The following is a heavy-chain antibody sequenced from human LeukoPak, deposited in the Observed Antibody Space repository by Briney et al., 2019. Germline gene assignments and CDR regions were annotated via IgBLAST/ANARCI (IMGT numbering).Heavy chain of an antibody. CDR3: ARAMTTVVSAYYYYYMDV. Sequence: PSETLSLTCTVSGGSISSSSYYWGWIRQPPGKGLEWIGSIYYSGSTYYNPSLKSRVTISVDTSKNQFSLKLSSVTAADTAVYYCARAMTTVVSAYYYYYMDVWGKGTTVTVSS. V-gene: IGHV4-39*07. D-gene: IGHD4-23*01. J-gene: IGHJ6*03. CDR1: GGSISSSSYY. CDR2: IYYSGST.